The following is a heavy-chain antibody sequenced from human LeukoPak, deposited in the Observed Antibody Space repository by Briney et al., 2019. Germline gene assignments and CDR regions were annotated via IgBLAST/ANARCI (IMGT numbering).Heavy chain of an antibody. CDR1: GFTFSSYW. CDR3: ASESSSSWPYYYYYMDV. J-gene: IGHJ6*03. CDR2: INSDGSST. D-gene: IGHD6-13*01. V-gene: IGHV3-74*01. Sequence: GGSLRLSCAASGFTFSSYWMHWVRQAPGKGLVWVSRINSDGSSTSYADSVKGRFTISRDNAKNTLYLQMNSLRAEDTAVYYCASESSSSWPYYYYYMDVWGKGTTVTVSS.